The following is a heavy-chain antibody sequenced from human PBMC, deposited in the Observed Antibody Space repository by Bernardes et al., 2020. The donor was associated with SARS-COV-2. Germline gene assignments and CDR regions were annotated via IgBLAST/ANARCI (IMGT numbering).Heavy chain of an antibody. CDR3: ARESYCSGGSCYSFYYYGMDV. V-gene: IGHV1-2*02. CDR1: GYTFTGYY. J-gene: IGHJ6*02. D-gene: IGHD2-15*01. Sequence: ASVKVSCKASGYTFTGYYMHWVRQAPGQGLEWMGWINPNSGGTNYAQKFQGRVTMTRDTSISTAYMELSRLRSDDTAVYYCARESYCSGGSCYSFYYYGMDVWGQGTTVTVSS. CDR2: INPNSGGT.